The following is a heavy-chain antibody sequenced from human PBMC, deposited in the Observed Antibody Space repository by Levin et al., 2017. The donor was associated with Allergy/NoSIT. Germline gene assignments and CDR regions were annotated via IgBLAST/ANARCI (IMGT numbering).Heavy chain of an antibody. Sequence: GGSLRLSCAASGFTFSSYAMTWVRQAPGKGLEWVSAISDSGGSTYYADSVKGRFTISRDNSKNTLYLQMNSLSAEDTALYYCAPTVARMATTGYDYWGQGTLVTVSS. J-gene: IGHJ4*02. V-gene: IGHV3-23*01. D-gene: IGHD5-24*01. CDR1: GFTFSSYA. CDR3: APTVARMATTGYDY. CDR2: ISDSGGST.